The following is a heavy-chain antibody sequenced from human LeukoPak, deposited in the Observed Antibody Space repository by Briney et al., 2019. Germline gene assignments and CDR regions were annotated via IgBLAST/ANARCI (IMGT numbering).Heavy chain of an antibody. J-gene: IGHJ4*02. D-gene: IGHD7-27*01. CDR1: GYTFTSYD. CDR2: MSPNSGNT. V-gene: IGHV1-8*01. Sequence: ASVTVSCKASGYTFTSYDINWVRQATGQGPEWMGWMSPNSGNTGYAQKFQGRVTMTRSTSMSTAYMELSSLRSEDTAVYYCARGPPNWGYDYWGQGTLVTVSS. CDR3: ARGPPNWGYDY.